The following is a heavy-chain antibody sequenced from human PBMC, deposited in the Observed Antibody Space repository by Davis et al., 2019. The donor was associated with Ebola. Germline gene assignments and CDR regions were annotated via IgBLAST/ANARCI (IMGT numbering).Heavy chain of an antibody. J-gene: IGHJ3*02. Sequence: GESLKISCAASGFTFSSYDMHWVRQAPGKGLEWVAVISHDGWNKDYVESVKGRFTISRDNSKNTLYLQMNGLRVEDTAIYYCAKDTANIWFDIWGQGTMVTVSS. CDR2: ISHDGWNK. CDR1: GFTFSSYD. D-gene: IGHD2-21*02. CDR3: AKDTANIWFDI. V-gene: IGHV3-30*18.